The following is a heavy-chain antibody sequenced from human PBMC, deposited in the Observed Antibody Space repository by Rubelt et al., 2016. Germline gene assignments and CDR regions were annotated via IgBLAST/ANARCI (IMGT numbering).Heavy chain of an antibody. Sequence: QVQLQQWGAGLLKPSETLSLTCAVYGGSFSGYYWSWIRQPPGKGLEWIGEINHSGSTNYNPSLKSRVTRSVDTSKSQCSLKLSSVTAAYTAVYYCARGLARAAAAPRRLWFDPWGQGTLVTVSS. CDR1: GGSFSGYY. J-gene: IGHJ5*02. D-gene: IGHD2-2*01. CDR2: INHSGST. CDR3: ARGLARAAAAPRRLWFDP. V-gene: IGHV4-34*01.